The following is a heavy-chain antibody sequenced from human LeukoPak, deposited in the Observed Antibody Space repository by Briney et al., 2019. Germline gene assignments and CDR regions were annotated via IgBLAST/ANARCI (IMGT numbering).Heavy chain of an antibody. Sequence: GASVKVSCKAPGYTFTSYWIQWVRQAPGQGLEWMGLINPDGGSTAYARRFQGRVIMTRDTSTSTAYMDLSSLRSEDTAVYHCARAPRNSSTMLDFWGQGTLVTISS. CDR1: GYTFTSYW. V-gene: IGHV1-46*01. CDR2: INPDGGST. D-gene: IGHD6-13*01. J-gene: IGHJ4*02. CDR3: ARAPRNSSTMLDF.